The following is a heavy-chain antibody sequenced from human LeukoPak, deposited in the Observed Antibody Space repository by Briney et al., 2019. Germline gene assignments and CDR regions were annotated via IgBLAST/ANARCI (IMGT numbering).Heavy chain of an antibody. D-gene: IGHD6-13*01. V-gene: IGHV4-59*01. CDR3: ARDLGSSWYGFDY. CDR1: GGSISSYY. J-gene: IGHJ4*02. Sequence: SETLSLTCTVSGGSISSYYWSWIRQPPGKGLEWIGYIYYSGSTNYNPSLKSRVTISVDTSKNQFSLKLSSVTAADTAVYYCARDLGSSWYGFDYWGQGTLVTVSS. CDR2: IYYSGST.